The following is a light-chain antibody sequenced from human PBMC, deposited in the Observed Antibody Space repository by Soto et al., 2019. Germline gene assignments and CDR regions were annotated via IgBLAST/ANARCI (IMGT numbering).Light chain of an antibody. CDR3: QQYNTWRSIT. J-gene: IGKJ5*01. CDR1: QSVSIK. V-gene: IGKV3-15*01. Sequence: EIVMTQSPATLSVSPGERATLSCRASQSVSIKLAWYQHKPGQAPRVLIYDTSTRAAGIPARFSGSGSGTYFTLTINSLQSEDFAVYYCQQYNTWRSITFGQGTRLESK. CDR2: DTS.